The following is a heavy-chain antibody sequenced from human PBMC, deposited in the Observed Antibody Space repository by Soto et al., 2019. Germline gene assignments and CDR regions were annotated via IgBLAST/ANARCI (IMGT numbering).Heavy chain of an antibody. CDR2: IYHSGST. J-gene: IGHJ6*02. CDR3: ASVRGGYYYAMDV. V-gene: IGHV4-4*02. D-gene: IGHD3-10*02. Sequence: SDTLSLTCAVSGCSIRSGTWWSWVRQPPGKGLEWIGEIYHSGSTNYNPSLKSRVTISVDKSKNQFSLKLSSVTAADTTVYYCASVRGGYYYAMDVWGQGTTVT. CDR1: GCSIRSGTW.